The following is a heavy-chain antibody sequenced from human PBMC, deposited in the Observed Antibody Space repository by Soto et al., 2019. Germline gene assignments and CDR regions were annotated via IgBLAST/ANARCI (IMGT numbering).Heavy chain of an antibody. CDR2: IYNSGTT. CDR3: ARDSSWRGYCDL. CDR1: GDSIRSGTYS. D-gene: IGHD3-3*01. J-gene: IGHJ4*02. Sequence: QVQLQESGPGLVRPSQTLSLTCTVSGDSIRSGTYSWTWVRQHPGKGLEWIGVIYNSGTTYYNPSLKSRVNMSSDTSKNPFSLKTSSVTAADTAIYYCARDSSWRGYCDLCGQGTLVTVSS. V-gene: IGHV4-31*03.